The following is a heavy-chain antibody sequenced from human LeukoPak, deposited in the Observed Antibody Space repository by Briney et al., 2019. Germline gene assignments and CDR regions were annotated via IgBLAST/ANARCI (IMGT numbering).Heavy chain of an antibody. J-gene: IGHJ5*02. CDR2: IFYSGST. Sequence: SETLSLTCTVSSGPISTSNYYWGRVRQPPGKALEWIGNIFYSGSTYYSPSLKSRVTISVDTSKNQFSLKLSSVTAADTAVYYCARRLSSNSGWFDPWGQGTLVTVSS. CDR1: SGPISTSNYY. CDR3: ARRLSSNSGWFDP. V-gene: IGHV4-39*07. D-gene: IGHD3-16*02.